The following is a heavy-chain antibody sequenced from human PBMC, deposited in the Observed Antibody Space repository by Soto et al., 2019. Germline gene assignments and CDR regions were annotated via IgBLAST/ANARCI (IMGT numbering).Heavy chain of an antibody. V-gene: IGHV4-61*01. CDR2: IYYGVST. D-gene: IGHD1-26*01. CDR1: GGSVSGSNY. Sequence: QVQLQESGPGLVKPSETLSLNCTVSGGSVSGSNYWSWIRQSPGKGLEWIGYIYYGVSTNYSPSLMSRATISVDTSNNQFSLRLTSVTAADTAVYHCARDKSGTYSFEHWGRGTLVTVSS. J-gene: IGHJ1*01. CDR3: ARDKSGTYSFEH.